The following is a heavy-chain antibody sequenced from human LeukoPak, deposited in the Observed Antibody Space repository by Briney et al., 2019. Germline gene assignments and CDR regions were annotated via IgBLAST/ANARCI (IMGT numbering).Heavy chain of an antibody. CDR1: GFTFDDYD. J-gene: IGHJ5*02. CDR2: ISWNGRNT. V-gene: IGHV3-20*04. Sequence: GGSLRLSCAASGFTFDDYDLNWVRQAPGKGLEWVSGISWNGRNTAYAESLKGRFTISRDNAKNSPYLQMNSLRAEDTAVYSCARGADGVSSNSRGWFDPWGQGTLVTVSS. CDR3: ARGADGVSSNSRGWFDP. D-gene: IGHD2-15*01.